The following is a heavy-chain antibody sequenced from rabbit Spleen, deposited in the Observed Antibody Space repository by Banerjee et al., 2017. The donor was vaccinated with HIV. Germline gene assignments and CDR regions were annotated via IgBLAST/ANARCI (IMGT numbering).Heavy chain of an antibody. J-gene: IGHJ4*01. D-gene: IGHD8-1*01. V-gene: IGHV1S45*01. CDR1: RFSFSSSYL. Sequence: QPQLEESGGGLVKPGASLTLTCKDSRFSFSSSYLLCWVRQAPGKGLEWIACIYTGKTNNTYYASWAKGRFTISKSSSTTVDLKMTSLTAADTATYFCARDAGTGDYIDVYFNLWGQGTLVTVS. CDR3: ARDAGTGDYIDVYFNL. CDR2: IYTGKTNNT.